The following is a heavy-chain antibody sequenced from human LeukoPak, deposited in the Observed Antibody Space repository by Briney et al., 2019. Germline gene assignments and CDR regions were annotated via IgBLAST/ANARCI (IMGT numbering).Heavy chain of an antibody. J-gene: IGHJ4*02. Sequence: GGSLRLSCTTSGFTFRDYAMSWVRQAPGKGLEWLGFIRSKNYGGTTDYAASVKGRITISRDDSKSIVFLQMNGLKTEDTAVYYCTRPVAGYYFEYWGQGTLVTVSS. CDR2: IRSKNYGGTT. V-gene: IGHV3-49*04. CDR3: TRPVAGYYFEY. D-gene: IGHD6-19*01. CDR1: GFTFRDYA.